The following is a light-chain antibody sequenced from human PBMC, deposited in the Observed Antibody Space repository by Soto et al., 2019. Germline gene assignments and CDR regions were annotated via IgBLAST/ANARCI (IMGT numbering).Light chain of an antibody. Sequence: QSALTQPASVSGSPGQSITISCTGTSSDVGAYNFVSWYQQHPATVPKLMIYHVNNLPSGVSDRFSGSKSGNTASLTISGLQAEDEADYYCYSYTTSSTYVFGTGTKLTVL. CDR3: YSYTTSSTYV. J-gene: IGLJ1*01. CDR1: SSDVGAYNF. CDR2: HVN. V-gene: IGLV2-14*01.